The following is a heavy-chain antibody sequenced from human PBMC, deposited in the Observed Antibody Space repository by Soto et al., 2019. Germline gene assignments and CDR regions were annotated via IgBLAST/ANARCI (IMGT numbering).Heavy chain of an antibody. CDR3: ARERRSSCFDY. V-gene: IGHV4-59*01. Sequence: PSETLSVTCTVSGGSISSYYWSWSRQPPGKGLEWIGYIYYSGSTNYNPSLKSRVTISVDTSKNQFSLKLSSVTAADTAVYYCARERRSSCFDYWGQGTLVTVCS. CDR2: IYYSGST. D-gene: IGHD6-13*01. CDR1: GGSISSYY. J-gene: IGHJ4*02.